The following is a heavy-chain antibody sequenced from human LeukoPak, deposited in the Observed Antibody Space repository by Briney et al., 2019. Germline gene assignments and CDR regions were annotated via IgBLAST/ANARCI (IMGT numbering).Heavy chain of an antibody. Sequence: PSETLSLTCTVSGGSISSYYWSWIRQPPGKGLEWIGYIYYSGSTNYNPSLKSRVTISVDTSKNQFSLKLSSVTAADTAVYYCARRRLTSMTRFPYYYYYMDVWGKGTTVTVSS. D-gene: IGHD1-14*01. J-gene: IGHJ6*03. CDR2: IYYSGST. CDR1: GGSISSYY. CDR3: ARRRLTSMTRFPYYYYYMDV. V-gene: IGHV4-59*08.